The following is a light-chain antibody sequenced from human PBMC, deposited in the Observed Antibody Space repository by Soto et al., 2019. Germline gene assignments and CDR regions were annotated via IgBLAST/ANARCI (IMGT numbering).Light chain of an antibody. CDR3: QVWDSTSDPYV. V-gene: IGLV3-21*02. CDR1: NIGSKS. CDR2: DDS. J-gene: IGLJ1*01. Sequence: SYELTQPPSVSVAPGQTARITCGGYNIGSKSVRWYQQKPGQAPVLVVYDDSDRPSGIPERISASNTGSTATLTISRVEAGDGADYYCQVWDSTSDPYVFGTGTKVAVL.